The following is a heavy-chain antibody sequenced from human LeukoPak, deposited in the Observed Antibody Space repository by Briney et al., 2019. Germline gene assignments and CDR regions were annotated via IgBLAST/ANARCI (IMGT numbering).Heavy chain of an antibody. Sequence: GGSLRLSCAASGFTFSSYSMNWVRQAPGKGLEWVSYISSSSSTIYYADSVKGRFTISRDNAKNSLYLQMNSLRAEDTALYYCAKGAFGELLYYFDYWGQGTLVTVSS. V-gene: IGHV3-48*04. J-gene: IGHJ4*02. CDR3: AKGAFGELLYYFDY. CDR1: GFTFSSYS. CDR2: ISSSSSTI. D-gene: IGHD3-10*01.